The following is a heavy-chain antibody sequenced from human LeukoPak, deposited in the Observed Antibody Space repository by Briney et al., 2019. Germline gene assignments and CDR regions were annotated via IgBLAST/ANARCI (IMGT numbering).Heavy chain of an antibody. CDR2: ISWNSGSI. CDR3: AKDMGTGTRVTAMDPFDAFDI. Sequence: PGGSLRLSCAASGFTFTKYAMHWVRQAPGKGLEWVSGISWNSGSIGYADSVKGRFTISRDNAKNSLYLQMNSLRAEDTALYYCAKDMGTGTRVTAMDPFDAFDIWGQGTMVTVSS. V-gene: IGHV3-9*01. CDR1: GFTFTKYA. D-gene: IGHD5-18*01. J-gene: IGHJ3*02.